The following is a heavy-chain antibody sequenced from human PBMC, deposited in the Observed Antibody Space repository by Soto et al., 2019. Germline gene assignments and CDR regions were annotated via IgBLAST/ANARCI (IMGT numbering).Heavy chain of an antibody. D-gene: IGHD1-1*01. V-gene: IGHV3-33*01. CDR1: GFTFRDYG. J-gene: IGHJ4*02. CDR2: IWYDGSDK. CDR3: ARQSLGNIRPRGLDS. Sequence: QVQLVESGGGVVQPGRSLRISCAASGFTFRDYGMQWVRQAPVKGLKWVAVIWYDGSDKYYADSVKGRFTISRDNSRNTLYLQMISLRADDTAVYYCARQSLGNIRPRGLDSWGQGTLVTVSS.